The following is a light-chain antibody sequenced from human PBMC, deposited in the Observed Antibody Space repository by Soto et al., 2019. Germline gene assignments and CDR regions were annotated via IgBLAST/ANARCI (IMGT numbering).Light chain of an antibody. CDR3: AAWDDSLSGFYV. V-gene: IGLV1-47*01. Sequence: QLVLTQSPSASGTPGQTVTISCSGSSGTNYVYWYQQLPGTAPKLLIYRNNQRPSGVPDRFSGSKSGTSASLAISGLRSEDEDDYYCAAWDDSLSGFYVFGTGTKLTVL. CDR1: SGTNY. J-gene: IGLJ1*01. CDR2: RNN.